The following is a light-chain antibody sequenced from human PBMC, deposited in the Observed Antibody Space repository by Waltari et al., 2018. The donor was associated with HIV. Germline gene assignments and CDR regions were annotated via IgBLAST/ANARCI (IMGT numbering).Light chain of an antibody. CDR1: QNIKGL. CDR3: HQYDVFPLS. J-gene: IGKJ4*01. CDR2: KAS. Sequence: VQITQSPSTFAASVGDTVTITCRASQNIKGLFAWYQHKPGEAPKLLIYKASSLQSGVSSRFGGSGSGTEFTLTISNLQPEDFATYYCHQYDVFPLSFGGGTEVAIK. V-gene: IGKV1-5*03.